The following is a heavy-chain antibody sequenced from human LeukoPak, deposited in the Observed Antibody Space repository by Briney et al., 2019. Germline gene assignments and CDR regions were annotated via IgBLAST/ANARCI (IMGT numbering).Heavy chain of an antibody. Sequence: PGGSLRLSCAASGFTFSSYAMSWVRQAPGRGLDWVSTVTGSGGSTYYADSVRGRFTISRDNSKNTLYLQMSSLRAEDTAVYYCAKYLGSYYYYAMDVWGQGTTVTVSS. CDR1: GFTFSSYA. CDR3: AKYLGSYYYYAMDV. CDR2: VTGSGGST. V-gene: IGHV3-23*01. J-gene: IGHJ6*02.